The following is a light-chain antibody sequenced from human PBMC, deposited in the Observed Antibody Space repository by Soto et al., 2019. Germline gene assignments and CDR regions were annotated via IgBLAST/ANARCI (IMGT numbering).Light chain of an antibody. J-gene: IGKJ1*01. CDR3: QQYYSTPT. CDR2: WAS. V-gene: IGKV4-1*01. CDR1: QNIFYSSTNKSY. Sequence: DIVMTQSPDSLAVSLGERATINCKSSQNIFYSSTNKSYLAWYQQRPRRPPKLLIYWASTRESGVPDRFNGSGSGTDFTLTISSLQAEDVAVYYCQQYYSTPTFGQGTKVDIK.